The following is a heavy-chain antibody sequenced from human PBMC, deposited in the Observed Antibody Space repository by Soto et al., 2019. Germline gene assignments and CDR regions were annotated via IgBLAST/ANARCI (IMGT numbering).Heavy chain of an antibody. CDR2: IYWDDDK. Sequence: QITLKESGPTLVKPTQTLTLTCTFSGFSLRNSGVGVGWIRQPPGKALEWLALIYWDDDKRYSPSLKSRLTTXQXAPKNQVVLTMTHMDPVDTATYYCTHLTTGGFYFDYWGQGTLVTVSS. J-gene: IGHJ4*02. CDR3: THLTTGGFYFDY. D-gene: IGHD4-17*01. CDR1: GFSLRNSGVG. V-gene: IGHV2-5*02.